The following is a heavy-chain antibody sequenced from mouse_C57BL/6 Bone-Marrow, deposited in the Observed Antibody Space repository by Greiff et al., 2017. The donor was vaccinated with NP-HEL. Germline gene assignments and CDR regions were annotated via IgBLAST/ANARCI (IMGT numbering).Heavy chain of an antibody. J-gene: IGHJ3*01. V-gene: IGHV1-81*01. CDR1: GYTFTSYG. Sequence: VQLQQSGAELARPGASVKLSCKASGYTFTSYGISWVKQRTGQGLEWIGEIYPRSGNTYYNEKFKGKATLTADKSSSTAYIELRSLTSEDSAVYFCARLNYGSSPFAYWGQGTLVTVSA. CDR2: IYPRSGNT. D-gene: IGHD1-1*01. CDR3: ARLNYGSSPFAY.